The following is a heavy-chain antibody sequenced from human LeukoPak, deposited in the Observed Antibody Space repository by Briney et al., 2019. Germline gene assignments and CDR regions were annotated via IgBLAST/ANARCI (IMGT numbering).Heavy chain of an antibody. V-gene: IGHV3-30-3*01. CDR3: ARDDTGYGLFDS. CDR1: GFTFNSYA. Sequence: GGSLRLSCAASGFTFNSYAMHWVRQAPGKGLEWVTLISYDGSNKYYADSVKGRFTISRDNSKNTLYLQMNSLRPEDTAVYYCARDDTGYGLFDSWGQGTLVTVSS. J-gene: IGHJ5*01. D-gene: IGHD5-12*01. CDR2: ISYDGSNK.